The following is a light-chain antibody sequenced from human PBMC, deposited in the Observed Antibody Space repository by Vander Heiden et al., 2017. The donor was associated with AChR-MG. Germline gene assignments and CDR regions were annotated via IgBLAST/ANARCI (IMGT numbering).Light chain of an antibody. CDR1: QSVNSY. CDR2: DAS. V-gene: IGKV3-11*01. CDR3: QPRSNWSFT. J-gene: IGKJ3*01. Sequence: SVFTLSPPTLSLSPGERATLSCRASQSVNSYLAWYQQKPGQAPRLLIYDASNRATGIPARFSGSGSGTDFTLTISSLEPEDFAVYYCQPRSNWSFTFGHGTKVDIK.